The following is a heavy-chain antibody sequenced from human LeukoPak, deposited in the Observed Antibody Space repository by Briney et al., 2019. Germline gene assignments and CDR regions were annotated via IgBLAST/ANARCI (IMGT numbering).Heavy chain of an antibody. V-gene: IGHV5-51*01. CDR3: ARHINGYNPFDY. J-gene: IGHJ4*02. CDR2: IYPDDPNT. Sequence: GESLKISCKGSGYNFANYWIGWVRQMPGKGLEWMGLIYPDDPNTIYRPSFQGQVTISADKSTSTAYLQWSSLKASDTAMYYCARHINGYNPFDYWGQGSLVTVSS. D-gene: IGHD5-24*01. CDR1: GYNFANYW.